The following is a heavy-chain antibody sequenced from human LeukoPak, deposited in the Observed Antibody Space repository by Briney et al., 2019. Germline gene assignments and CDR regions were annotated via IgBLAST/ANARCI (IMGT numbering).Heavy chain of an antibody. Sequence: GGSLRLSCAASGFTFSSYGMHWVRQAPGKGLEWVAVIWYDGSNKYYADSVKGRFTISRDNSKNTLYLQMNSLRAEDTAVYYCAKGYNYGSGSYSPFFFDYWGQGTLVTVSS. D-gene: IGHD3-10*01. CDR2: IWYDGSNK. J-gene: IGHJ4*02. CDR1: GFTFSSYG. CDR3: AKGYNYGSGSYSPFFFDY. V-gene: IGHV3-30*02.